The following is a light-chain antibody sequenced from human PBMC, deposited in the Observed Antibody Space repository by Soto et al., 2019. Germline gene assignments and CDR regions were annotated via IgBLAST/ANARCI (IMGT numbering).Light chain of an antibody. CDR3: SSYTSSSTLGV. V-gene: IGLV2-14*01. J-gene: IGLJ2*01. CDR2: DVS. Sequence: QSALTQPASVSGSPGQSITISCTGTSSDVGGYNYVSWYQQHPGKAPKLMIYDVSKRPSGVSNRFSGSKSGNTASLTISGLQAVDEADYYCSSYTSSSTLGVFGGGTKLTVL. CDR1: SSDVGGYNY.